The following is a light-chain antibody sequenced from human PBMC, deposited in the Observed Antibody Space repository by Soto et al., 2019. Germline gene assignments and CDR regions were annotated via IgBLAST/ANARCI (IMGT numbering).Light chain of an antibody. Sequence: EIVLTQSPGTLSLSPGERATLSCRASQSVSSSYLAWYQQQPGQAPRLLIYEASSRSTGIPDRFSGSRTGTAFTLTISRLEPEDFSVFYCQQYVRSPIPFGQGTRLESK. CDR3: QQYVRSPIP. CDR1: QSVSSSY. J-gene: IGKJ5*01. V-gene: IGKV3-20*01. CDR2: EAS.